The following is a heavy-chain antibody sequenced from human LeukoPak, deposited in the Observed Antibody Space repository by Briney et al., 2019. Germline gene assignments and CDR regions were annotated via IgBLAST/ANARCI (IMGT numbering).Heavy chain of an antibody. D-gene: IGHD3-22*01. CDR3: ARDPPTYYYDSSGRTFDY. CDR1: GYTFTSYG. J-gene: IGHJ4*02. V-gene: IGHV1-18*01. Sequence: ASVKVSCKASGYTFTSYGISWVRQAPGQGLEWMGWISAYNGNTNYAQKLQGRVTMTSDTSTSTAYMELRSLRSDDTAVYYCARDPPTYYYDSSGRTFDYWGQGTLVTVSS. CDR2: ISAYNGNT.